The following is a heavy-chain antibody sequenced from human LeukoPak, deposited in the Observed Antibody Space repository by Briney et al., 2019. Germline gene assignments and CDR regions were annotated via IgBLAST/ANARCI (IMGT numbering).Heavy chain of an antibody. Sequence: GASVKVSCKASGYTFTGYYIHWWRQPPAQGLEWMGWINPNNGGATYAPKFQRRVSMTRDTSISTAYMALSRLRSDDTAVYYCARAGEYRLYSYYYYYMDVWGKGTTVTVSS. D-gene: IGHD3-10*01. CDR2: INPNNGGA. CDR1: GYTFTGYY. V-gene: IGHV1-2*02. J-gene: IGHJ6*03. CDR3: ARAGEYRLYSYYYYYMDV.